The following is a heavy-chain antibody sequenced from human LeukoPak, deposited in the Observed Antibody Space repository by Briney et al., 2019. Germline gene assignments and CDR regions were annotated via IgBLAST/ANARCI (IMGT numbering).Heavy chain of an antibody. J-gene: IGHJ4*02. Sequence: SETLSLTCTVSVGSLSSSSYYWGWIRQPPGRGLEWIGSIYYSGSTYYNPSLKSRVTISVDTSKNQFSLKLNSATARETSVYLRAKAAPYHFDYWGQGTLDTVPS. CDR3: AKAAPYHFDY. CDR1: VGSLSSSSYY. D-gene: IGHD2-15*01. CDR2: IYYSGST. V-gene: IGHV4-39*07.